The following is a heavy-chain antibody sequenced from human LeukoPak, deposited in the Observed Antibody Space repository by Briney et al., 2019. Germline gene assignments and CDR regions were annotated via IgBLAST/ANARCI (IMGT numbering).Heavy chain of an antibody. J-gene: IGHJ5*01. CDR1: GGSFSGYY. V-gene: IGHV4-34*01. D-gene: IGHD3-10*01. CDR3: ARACGSGSYHSNWFES. Sequence: SETLSLTCAVYGGSFSGYYWTWIRQPPGKGLEWIGEINHSGSTNYNPSLKSRVTMSVDTSMNQFSLRLNSVTAADTAVYYCARACGSGSYHSNWFESWGQGTLVIVSS. CDR2: INHSGST.